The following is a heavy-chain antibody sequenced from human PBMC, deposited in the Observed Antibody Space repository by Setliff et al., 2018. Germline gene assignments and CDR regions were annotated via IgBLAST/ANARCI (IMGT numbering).Heavy chain of an antibody. Sequence: SVKVSCKASGYIFNTFGISWVRRAPGQGLEWMGGTIPLFGTTDYAQKFHGRVTIITDESTSTAYMELSSLTSDDTAVYYCAREGVDTRSSTDYRYYMDVWGKGTTVTVSS. J-gene: IGHJ6*03. CDR2: TIPLFGTT. V-gene: IGHV1-69*05. CDR1: GYIFNTFG. D-gene: IGHD5-18*01. CDR3: AREGVDTRSSTDYRYYMDV.